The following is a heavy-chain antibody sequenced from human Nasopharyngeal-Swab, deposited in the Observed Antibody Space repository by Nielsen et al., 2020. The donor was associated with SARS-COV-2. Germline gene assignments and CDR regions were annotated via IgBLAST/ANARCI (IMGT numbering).Heavy chain of an antibody. D-gene: IGHD3/OR15-3a*01. V-gene: IGHV4-59*01. CDR3: ARVQVDDDFWTGYHFDY. CDR2: VFNSGST. CDR1: GGSMNSYY. J-gene: IGHJ4*02. Sequence: SETLSLTCTVSGGSMNSYYWYWIRQSPGKGLEWIGYVFNSGSTEYSPSLKRRATISVDTSNNQFSLKLSSVTAADTAVYFCARVQVDDDFWTGYHFDYWGQGTLVTVSS.